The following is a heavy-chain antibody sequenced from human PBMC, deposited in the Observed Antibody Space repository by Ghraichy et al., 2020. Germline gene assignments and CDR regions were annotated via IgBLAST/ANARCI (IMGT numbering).Heavy chain of an antibody. V-gene: IGHV3-23*01. CDR1: GFTFSSYA. CDR3: AKGGFGPASWENDY. D-gene: IGHD3-10*01. J-gene: IGHJ4*02. Sequence: GESLNISCAASGFTFSSYAMSWVRQAPGKGLEWVSAISGSGGSTYYADSVKGRFTISRDNSKNTLYLQMNSLRAEDTAVYYCAKGGFGPASWENDYWGQGTLVTVSS. CDR2: ISGSGGST.